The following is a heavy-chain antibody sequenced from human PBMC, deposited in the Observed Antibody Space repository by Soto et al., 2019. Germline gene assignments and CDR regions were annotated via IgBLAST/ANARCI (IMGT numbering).Heavy chain of an antibody. CDR3: ARVRVPAAMGRIDY. Sequence: GGSLRLSCAASGFTFSSYSMNWVRQAPGKGLEWVSYISSSSSTIYYADSVKGRFTISRDNAKNSLYLQMNSLRAEDTAVYYCARVRVPAAMGRIDYWGQGTLVTVS. CDR1: GFTFSSYS. D-gene: IGHD2-2*01. J-gene: IGHJ4*02. CDR2: ISSSSSTI. V-gene: IGHV3-48*01.